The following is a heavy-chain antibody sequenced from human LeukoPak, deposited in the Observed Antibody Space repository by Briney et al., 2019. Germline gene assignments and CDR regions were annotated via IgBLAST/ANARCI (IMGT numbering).Heavy chain of an antibody. D-gene: IGHD4-17*01. J-gene: IGHJ4*02. Sequence: GGSLRLSCAASGFTFSNFGMNWVRQAPGKGLEWVSSISSSSSYIYYADSVKGRFTISRDNAKNSLYLQMNSLRAEDTAVYYCARGSTTDYWGQGTLVTVSS. CDR1: GFTFSNFG. CDR3: ARGSTTDY. V-gene: IGHV3-21*01. CDR2: ISSSSSYI.